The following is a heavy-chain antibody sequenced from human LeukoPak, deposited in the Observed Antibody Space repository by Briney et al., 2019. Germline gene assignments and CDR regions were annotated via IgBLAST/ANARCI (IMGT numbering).Heavy chain of an antibody. J-gene: IGHJ4*02. Sequence: ESSETLSLTCAVYGGSFSGYYWSWIRQPPGKGLEWIGEINHSGSTNYNPSLKSRVTISVDTSKNQFSLKLSSVTAADTAVYYCARSTRGRMVRGVIDYWGQGTLVTVSS. CDR2: INHSGST. D-gene: IGHD3-10*01. CDR1: GGSFSGYY. V-gene: IGHV4-34*01. CDR3: ARSTRGRMVRGVIDY.